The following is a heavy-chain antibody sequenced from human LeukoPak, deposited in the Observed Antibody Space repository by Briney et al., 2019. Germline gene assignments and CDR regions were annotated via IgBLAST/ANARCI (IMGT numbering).Heavy chain of an antibody. D-gene: IGHD3-9*01. CDR1: GYSFTSYW. J-gene: IGHJ5*02. CDR2: IYPGDSDT. CDR3: ARHYDILTGYYGWWFDP. Sequence: GESLKISCKGSGYSFTSYWIGWVRQMPGKGLEWVGIIYPGDSDTRYSPSFQGQVTISADKSISTAYLQWSSLKASDTAMYYCARHYDILTGYYGWWFDPWGQGTLVTVSS. V-gene: IGHV5-51*01.